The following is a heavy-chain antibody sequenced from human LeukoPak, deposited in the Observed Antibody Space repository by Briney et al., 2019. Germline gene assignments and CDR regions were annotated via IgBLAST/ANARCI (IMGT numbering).Heavy chain of an antibody. V-gene: IGHV4-39*07. CDR1: GGSISSSSYY. CDR2: IYYSGST. CDR3: ARDRGELANNWFDP. D-gene: IGHD3-10*01. Sequence: SSETLSLTCTVSGGSISSSSYYWGWIRQPPGKGLEWIGSIYYSGSTYYNPSLKSRVTISVDTSKNQFSLKLSSVTAADTAVYYCARDRGELANNWFDPWGQGTLVTVSS. J-gene: IGHJ5*02.